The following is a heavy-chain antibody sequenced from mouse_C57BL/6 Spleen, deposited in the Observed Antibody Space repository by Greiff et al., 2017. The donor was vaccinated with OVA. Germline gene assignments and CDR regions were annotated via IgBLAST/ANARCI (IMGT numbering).Heavy chain of an antibody. D-gene: IGHD2-1*01. CDR3: ARSIYYGNFFAY. J-gene: IGHJ3*01. Sequence: VQLKESGPGLVKPSQSLSLTCSVTDYSITSGYYWNWIRQFPGNKLEWMGYISYDGSNNYNPSLKNRISITRDTSKNQFFLKLNSVTTEDTATYYCARSIYYGNFFAYWGQGTLVTVSA. CDR1: DYSITSGYY. V-gene: IGHV3-6*01. CDR2: ISYDGSN.